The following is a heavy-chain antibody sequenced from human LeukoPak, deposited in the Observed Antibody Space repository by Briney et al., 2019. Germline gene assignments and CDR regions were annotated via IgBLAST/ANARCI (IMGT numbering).Heavy chain of an antibody. CDR3: ARQVVVGQTYFDY. J-gene: IGHJ4*02. CDR1: GFTSCDYA. CDR2: IRTKAYNGAT. D-gene: IGHD2-2*01. Sequence: RSLRLSCTTSGFTSCDYAMDRVRQAPGKGLEWVGFIRTKAYNGATEYAASVKGRFTISRDDSKTIAYLQMNSLRTEDTAVYFCARQVVVGQTYFDYWGRGTLVTVSS. V-gene: IGHV3-49*04.